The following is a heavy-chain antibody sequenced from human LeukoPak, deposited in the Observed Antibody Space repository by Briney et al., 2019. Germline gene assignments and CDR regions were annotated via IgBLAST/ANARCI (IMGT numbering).Heavy chain of an antibody. CDR3: AKVEDFCSGLTTLGYFDY. CDR1: GFTLSSYA. CDR2: ISSSGGST. J-gene: IGHJ4*02. Sequence: AGGSLRLSCAASGFTLSSYAISWVRQAPGKGLEWVSVISSSGGSTYYADSVKGRFTISRDNSKNTLYLQMNSLRAKDTAVYYCAKVEDFCSGLTTLGYFDYWGQGTLVTVSS. V-gene: IGHV3-23*01. D-gene: IGHD3-3*01.